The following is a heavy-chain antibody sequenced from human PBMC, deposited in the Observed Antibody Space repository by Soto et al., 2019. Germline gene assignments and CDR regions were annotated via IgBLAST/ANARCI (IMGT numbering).Heavy chain of an antibody. CDR2: ISGSGGST. D-gene: IGHD3-10*01. J-gene: IGHJ4*02. CDR1: GFDFSSYA. V-gene: IGHV3-23*01. CDR3: EKDQGYYGSGSYVPTYYFDY. Sequence: GSLRLSCAASGFDFSSYAMSWVRQAPGKGLEWVSAISGSGGSTYYADSVKGRFTISRDNSKNTLYLQMNSLRAEDTAVYYCEKDQGYYGSGSYVPTYYFDYWGQGSLVTISS.